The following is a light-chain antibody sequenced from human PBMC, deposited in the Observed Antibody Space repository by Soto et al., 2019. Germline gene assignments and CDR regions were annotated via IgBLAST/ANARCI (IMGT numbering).Light chain of an antibody. V-gene: IGKV1-39*01. J-gene: IGKJ1*01. CDR1: QSINRF. CDR2: AAS. CDR3: QQSYSSPQT. Sequence: DLQMTQSPSSLSASVGDRVSITCRAGQSINRFLNWYQQKPGKPPKLLIYAASSLLSGVPSRFSGSGSGTDFTLTISSLQPEDFATYYCQQSYSSPQTFGQGTRVEIK.